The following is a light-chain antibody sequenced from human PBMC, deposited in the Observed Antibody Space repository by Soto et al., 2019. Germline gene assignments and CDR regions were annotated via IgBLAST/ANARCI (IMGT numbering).Light chain of an antibody. Sequence: DIQLTQSPSFLSASVGDRVTITCRASQDINTYLAWYQQKPGKAPKLLIFAASTLQNGVPSRFXXXXXXXEXXXXXXXXXXXXXXTYYCQQRKSYPITFGQGTRLEIK. CDR3: QQRKSYPIT. CDR2: AAS. CDR1: QDINTY. J-gene: IGKJ5*01. V-gene: IGKV1-9*01.